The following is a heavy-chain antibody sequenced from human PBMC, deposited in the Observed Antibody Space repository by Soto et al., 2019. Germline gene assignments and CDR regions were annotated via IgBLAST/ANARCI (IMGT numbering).Heavy chain of an antibody. CDR2: IFYLGSS. D-gene: IGHD3-3*02. CDR1: GDSIISGDFY. CDR3: ARHSLALRKNNWFDP. Sequence: PSETLSLTFTVSGDSIISGDFYWGLVRQPPGKGLEWIGSIFYLGSSYYNPSLKSRVTMSVDTSQNQFSLRLRSVAAADTALYFCARHSLALRKNNWFDPWGQGIMVTVSS. J-gene: IGHJ5*02. V-gene: IGHV4-39*01.